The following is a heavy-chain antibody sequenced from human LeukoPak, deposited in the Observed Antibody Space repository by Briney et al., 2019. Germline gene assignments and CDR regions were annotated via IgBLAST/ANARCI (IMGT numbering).Heavy chain of an antibody. D-gene: IGHD3-10*01. CDR2: IGGSGGST. CDR1: EFTFSSYA. CDR3: VRDGARGYYYGSGPYWFDS. V-gene: IGHV3-23*01. Sequence: GGSLRLSCAASEFTFSSYAMGWVRQAPGKGLEWVSGIGGSGGSTYYADSVKGRFTISRDNSKNTLYLQMNSLRADDTAVYYCVRDGARGYYYGSGPYWFDSWGQGTLVTVSS. J-gene: IGHJ5*01.